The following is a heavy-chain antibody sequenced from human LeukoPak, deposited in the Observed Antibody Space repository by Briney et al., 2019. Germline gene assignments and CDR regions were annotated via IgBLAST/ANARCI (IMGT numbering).Heavy chain of an antibody. CDR3: ARDVPGQLGGLDH. CDR2: ITSDGSIT. J-gene: IGHJ4*02. D-gene: IGHD6-6*01. Sequence: GGSLRLSCAASGFTFSSYSMNWVRQAPGKGLVWVSRITSDGSITTYADSVKGRFTITRDNARNTVYLQMDNLRAEDTAVYYCARDVPGQLGGLDHWGQGTLVTVSS. V-gene: IGHV3-74*01. CDR1: GFTFSSYS.